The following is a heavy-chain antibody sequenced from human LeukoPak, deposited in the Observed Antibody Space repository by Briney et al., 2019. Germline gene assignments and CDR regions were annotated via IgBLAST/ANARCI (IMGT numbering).Heavy chain of an antibody. CDR1: GGTFSSYA. CDR3: ARVAAAGPPDY. CDR2: IIPIFGTA. D-gene: IGHD6-13*01. J-gene: IGHJ4*02. Sequence: SVKVSCKASGGTFSSYAISWVRQAPGQGLEWMGGIIPIFGTANYAQKFQGRVTMTRNTSISTAYMELSSLRSEDTAVYYCARVAAAGPPDYWGQGTLVTVSS. V-gene: IGHV1-69*05.